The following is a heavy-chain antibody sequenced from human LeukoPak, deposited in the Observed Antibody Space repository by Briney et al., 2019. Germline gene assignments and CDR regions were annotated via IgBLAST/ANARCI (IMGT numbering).Heavy chain of an antibody. Sequence: GGSLRLSCAASGFTFSSYGMHWVRQAPGKGLEWVAFIRNDGSNKYYADSVKGRFTISRDNSKNTLYLQLNSLRADDTPVYYCARIFSSAWGELGYWGQGTLVTVSS. D-gene: IGHD6-19*01. CDR2: IRNDGSNK. CDR3: ARIFSSAWGELGY. J-gene: IGHJ4*02. CDR1: GFTFSSYG. V-gene: IGHV3-30*02.